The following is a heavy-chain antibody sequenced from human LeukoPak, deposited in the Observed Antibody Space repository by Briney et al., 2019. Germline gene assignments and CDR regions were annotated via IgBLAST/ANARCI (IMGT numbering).Heavy chain of an antibody. J-gene: IGHJ5*02. D-gene: IGHD3-10*01. CDR3: ARARSQAGYYYGSGSYYNYNWFDP. CDR1: GYTFTGYY. Sequence: ASVKVSCKASGYTFTGYYMHWVRQAPGQGLEWMGWINPNSGGTNYAQKFQGRVTMTRDTSISPAYMGLSRLRSDDTAVYYCARARSQAGYYYGSGSYYNYNWFDPWGQGTLVTVSS. V-gene: IGHV1-2*02. CDR2: INPNSGGT.